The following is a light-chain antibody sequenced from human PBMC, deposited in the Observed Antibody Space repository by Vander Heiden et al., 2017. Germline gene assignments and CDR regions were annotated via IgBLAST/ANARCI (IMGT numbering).Light chain of an antibody. V-gene: IGKV3-11*01. CDR2: DAA. Sequence: EIVLTQSPATLPLSLVESATLSCRASQSVSGYLAWYQQKPGKAPRLLIYDAAYRAAGTPARFSGSRSGTDFTLTIGSLEPEDFAVYYCQQRSTWPLTFGGETKVEIK. CDR3: QQRSTWPLT. CDR1: QSVSGY. J-gene: IGKJ4*01.